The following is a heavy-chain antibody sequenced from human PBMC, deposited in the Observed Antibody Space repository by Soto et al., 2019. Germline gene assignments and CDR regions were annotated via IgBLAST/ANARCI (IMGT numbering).Heavy chain of an antibody. CDR1: GFTFSSYW. V-gene: IGHV3-7*01. CDR3: ARGHLNYYDSSGYFDY. D-gene: IGHD3-22*01. Sequence: GGSLRLSCAASGFTFSSYWMSWVRQAPGKGLEWVANIKQDGSEKYYVDSVKGRFTISRDNAKNSLYLQMNSLRAEDTAVYYCARGHLNYYDSSGYFDYWGQGTLVTVSS. CDR2: IKQDGSEK. J-gene: IGHJ4*02.